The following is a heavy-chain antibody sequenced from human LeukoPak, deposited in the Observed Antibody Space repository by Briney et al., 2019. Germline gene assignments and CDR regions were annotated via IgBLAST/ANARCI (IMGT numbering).Heavy chain of an antibody. Sequence: PPXKXREXIXIIYHSGSTYYNPSLKRRVTISGETSKNNFSLKLTSVTAADTAVYYCARSFYSSSSRLGFDIWGQGTMVTVSS. D-gene: IGHD6-6*01. CDR2: IYHSGST. CDR3: ARSFYSSSSRLGFDI. V-gene: IGHV4-38-2*01. J-gene: IGHJ3*02.